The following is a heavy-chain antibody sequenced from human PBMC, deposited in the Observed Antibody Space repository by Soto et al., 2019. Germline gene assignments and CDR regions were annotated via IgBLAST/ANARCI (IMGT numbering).Heavy chain of an antibody. V-gene: IGHV3-33*01. CDR3: AAGEPLNY. Sequence: GGSLRLSCAASGFTFSNYGMHWVRQAPGKGLEWVAIIWYDGSNKYYADSVKGRFTISRDNSKNTVYLQLNSLRAEDTAMYYCAAGEPLNYRGQGTLVTVSS. CDR2: IWYDGSNK. J-gene: IGHJ4*02. D-gene: IGHD3-10*01. CDR1: GFTFSNYG.